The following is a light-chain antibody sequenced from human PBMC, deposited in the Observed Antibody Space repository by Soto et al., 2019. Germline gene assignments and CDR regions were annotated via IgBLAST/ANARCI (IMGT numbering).Light chain of an antibody. J-gene: IGKJ2*01. Sequence: DVVMTQSPLSLPVTLGQPASISCRSSQSLVYSDGNTYLNWFQQRLGQSPRRLIYKVSNRDSGVPDRFSGSWSGTDFTLKISRVEAEDVRIYYCMQGTHWPRTFGQGTKLEIK. CDR3: MQGTHWPRT. CDR1: QSLVYSDGNTY. CDR2: KVS. V-gene: IGKV2-30*01.